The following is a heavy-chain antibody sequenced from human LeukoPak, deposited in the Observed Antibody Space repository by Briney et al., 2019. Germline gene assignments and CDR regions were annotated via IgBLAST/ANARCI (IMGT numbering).Heavy chain of an antibody. Sequence: GGSLRLSCAASGFTVSSNYMSWVRQARGKGLEWVSVIYSGGSTYYADSVKGRFTISRDNSKNTLYLQMNSLRAEDTAVYYCARICSSTSCASYYYYMDVWGKGTTVTVSS. CDR1: GFTVSSNY. D-gene: IGHD2-2*01. J-gene: IGHJ6*03. V-gene: IGHV3-53*01. CDR3: ARICSSTSCASYYYYMDV. CDR2: IYSGGST.